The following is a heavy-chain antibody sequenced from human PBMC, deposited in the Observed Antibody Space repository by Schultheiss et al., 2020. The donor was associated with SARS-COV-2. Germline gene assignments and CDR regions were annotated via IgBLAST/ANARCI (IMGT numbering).Heavy chain of an antibody. CDR3: ARSTTVVTPGVFDY. CDR2: INHSGST. D-gene: IGHD4-23*01. CDR1: GGSFSGYY. Sequence: SETLSLTCAVYGGSFSGYYWSWIRQPPGKGLEWIGEINHSGSTNYNPSLKSRVTISVDTSKSQFSLKLSSVTAEDTAVYYCARSTTVVTPGVFDYWGQGTLVTVSS. J-gene: IGHJ4*02. V-gene: IGHV4-34*01.